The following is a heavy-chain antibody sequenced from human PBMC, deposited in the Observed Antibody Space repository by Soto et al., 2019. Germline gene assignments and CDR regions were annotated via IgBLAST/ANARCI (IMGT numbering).Heavy chain of an antibody. D-gene: IGHD3-9*01. V-gene: IGHV3-48*02. J-gene: IGHJ4*02. CDR3: VREDILGVRSFDY. CDR1: GFTFTTYI. CDR2: ISSGSKTI. Sequence: LRLSCAASGFTFTTYIMAWVRQAPGKGLEWISYISSGSKTIYYADSVKGRFIVSRDNAKNSQYLQMNSLRDEDTAVYYCVREDILGVRSFDYWGQGTLVTVSS.